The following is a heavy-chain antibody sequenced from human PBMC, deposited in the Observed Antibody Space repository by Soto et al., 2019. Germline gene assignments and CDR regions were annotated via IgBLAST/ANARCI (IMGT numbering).Heavy chain of an antibody. V-gene: IGHV3-74*01. CDR2: IVSDGSTT. CDR3: ARDYYSAADY. Sequence: EVQLVESGGGLVQPGGSLRLSCVASGFSFSSYWMHWVRQAPGKGLVWVSRIVSDGSTTFYAYSVKGRFTVSRDNAKNTLYLQMNSLRADDTAVYYCARDYYSAADYWGQGTLVTVSS. D-gene: IGHD2-2*01. CDR1: GFSFSSYW. J-gene: IGHJ4*02.